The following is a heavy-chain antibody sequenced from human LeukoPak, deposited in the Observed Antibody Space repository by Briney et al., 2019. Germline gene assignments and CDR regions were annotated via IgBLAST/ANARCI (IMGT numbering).Heavy chain of an antibody. J-gene: IGHJ5*02. CDR1: GGSISSGSYY. D-gene: IGHD3-10*01. CDR3: ARDFMVRGVTGTTGSRFDP. CDR2: IYTSGST. V-gene: IGHV4-61*02. Sequence: SEALSLTCTVSGGSISSGSYYWSWIRQPAGKGLEWIGRIYTSGSTNYNPSLKSRVTMSVDTSKNQFSLKLSSVTAADTAVYYCARDFMVRGVTGTTGSRFDPWGQGTLVTVSS.